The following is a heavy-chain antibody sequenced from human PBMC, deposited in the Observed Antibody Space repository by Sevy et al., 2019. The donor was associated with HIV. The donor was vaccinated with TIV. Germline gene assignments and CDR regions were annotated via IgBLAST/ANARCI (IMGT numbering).Heavy chain of an antibody. J-gene: IGHJ6*01. CDR1: GYIFTDYY. CDR3: ARLTTKPTSDLYGMDL. D-gene: IGHD4-17*01. Sequence: ASVKVSCKASGYIFTDYYIHWVRQAPGQGLEWMAWINSDSGVTNYAQRFQGEVTVTRDTSLSTAYLELIRLRSNDTAIYYCARLTTKPTSDLYGMDLWGQGTTVTVSS. CDR2: INSDSGVT. V-gene: IGHV1-2*02.